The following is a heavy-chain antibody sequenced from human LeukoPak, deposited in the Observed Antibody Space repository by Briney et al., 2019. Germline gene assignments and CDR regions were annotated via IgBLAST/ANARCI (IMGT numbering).Heavy chain of an antibody. CDR2: ISAYNGNT. CDR1: GYTFTSYG. D-gene: IGHD2-15*01. CDR3: AREEQRQAATKVCDY. Sequence: GASVKVSCKASGYTFTSYGISWVRQAPGQGLEWMGWISAYNGNTNYAQKLQGRVTMTTDTSTSTAYMELRSLRSDDTAVYYCAREEQRQAATKVCDYWGQGTLVTVSS. J-gene: IGHJ4*02. V-gene: IGHV1-18*01.